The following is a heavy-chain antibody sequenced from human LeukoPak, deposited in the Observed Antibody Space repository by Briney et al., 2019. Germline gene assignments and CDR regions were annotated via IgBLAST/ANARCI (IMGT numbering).Heavy chain of an antibody. J-gene: IGHJ4*02. V-gene: IGHV3-7*01. CDR2: INEGGNEK. Sequence: PGGSLRLSCAASGFTFRNYWMSWVREVPGKGLEWVVYINEGGNEKNYVDSVKGRFTASRDNAQNSLYLQMNSLRAEDTAVYYCARVADGDKYGGRDYWGQGALVIVSS. CDR3: ARVADGDKYGGRDY. CDR1: GFTFRNYW. D-gene: IGHD5-24*01.